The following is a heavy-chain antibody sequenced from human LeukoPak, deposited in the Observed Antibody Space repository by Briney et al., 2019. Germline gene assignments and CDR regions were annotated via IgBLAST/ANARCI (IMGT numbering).Heavy chain of an antibody. D-gene: IGHD2-2*02. CDR1: GGSISSTSYY. V-gene: IGHV4-39*07. J-gene: IGHJ6*03. CDR2: IHYSGST. CDR3: ARAGGCSSASCYTGYLDV. Sequence: SETLSLPCTVSGGSISSTSYYWGWIRPPPGKRLEWIGHIHYSGSTYYNPSLKSRVTISVDTSKNHFSLKLSSVTAADTAVYYCARAGGCSSASCYTGYLDVWGKGATVTVSS.